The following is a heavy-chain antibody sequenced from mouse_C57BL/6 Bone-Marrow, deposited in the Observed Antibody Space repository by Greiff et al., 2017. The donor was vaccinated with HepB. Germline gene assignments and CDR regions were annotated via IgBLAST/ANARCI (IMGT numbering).Heavy chain of an antibody. CDR1: GYSITSGYY. D-gene: IGHD3-2*02. V-gene: IGHV3-6*01. CDR2: ISYDGSN. Sequence: EVQLQQSGPGLVKPSQSLSLTCSVTGYSITSGYYWNWIRQFPGNKLEWMGYISYDGSNNYNPSLKNRISITRDTSKNQFFLKLNSVTTEDTATYYCARDLRGGPAWFAYWGQGTLVTVSA. CDR3: ARDLRGGPAWFAY. J-gene: IGHJ3*01.